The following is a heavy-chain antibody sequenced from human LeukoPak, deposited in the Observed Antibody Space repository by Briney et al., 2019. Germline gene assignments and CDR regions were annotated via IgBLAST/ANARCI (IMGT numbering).Heavy chain of an antibody. CDR3: ARDAYMVATPFSYYFDY. J-gene: IGHJ4*02. CDR2: IKQDGSNK. V-gene: IGHV3-7*01. Sequence: GGSLRLSCAASGFIFSSFWMSWVRQAPGKGLEWVANIKQDGSNKYYADSVKGRFTISRDNSKNTLYLQMNSLRAEDTAVYYCARDAYMVATPFSYYFDYWGQGTLVTVSS. D-gene: IGHD5-12*01. CDR1: GFIFSSFW.